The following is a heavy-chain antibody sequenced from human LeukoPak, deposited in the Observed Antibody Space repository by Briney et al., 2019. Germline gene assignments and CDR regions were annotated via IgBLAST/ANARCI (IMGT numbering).Heavy chain of an antibody. D-gene: IGHD6-13*01. CDR2: IIPILGIA. CDR1: GYTFTGYY. CDR3: ARRRAAAGTMYYFDY. Sequence: ASVKVSCRASGYTFTGYYMHWVRQAPGQGLEWMGRIIPILGIANYAQKFQGRVTITADKSTSTAYMELSSPRSEDTAVYYCARRRAAAGTMYYFDYWGQGTLVTVSS. J-gene: IGHJ4*02. V-gene: IGHV1-69*02.